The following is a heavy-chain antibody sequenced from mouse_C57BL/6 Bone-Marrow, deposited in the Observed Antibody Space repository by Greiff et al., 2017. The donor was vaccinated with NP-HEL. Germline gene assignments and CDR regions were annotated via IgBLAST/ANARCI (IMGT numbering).Heavy chain of an antibody. D-gene: IGHD2-3*01. CDR1: GFTFSSYG. CDR3: ARHEGWLRFAY. J-gene: IGHJ3*01. CDR2: ISSGGSYT. Sequence: EVQLMESGGDLVKPGGSLKLSCAASGFTFSSYGMSWVRQTPDKRLEWVATISSGGSYTYYPDSVKGRFTISRDNAKNTLYLQMSSLKSEDTAMYYWARHEGWLRFAYWGQGTLVTVSA. V-gene: IGHV5-6*01.